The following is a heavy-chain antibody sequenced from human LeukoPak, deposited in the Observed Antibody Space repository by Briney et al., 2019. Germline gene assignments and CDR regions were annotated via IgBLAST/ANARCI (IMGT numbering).Heavy chain of an antibody. CDR3: AKDVRGYYYMDA. CDR1: GFTFDDYA. J-gene: IGHJ6*03. V-gene: IGHV3-43D*03. D-gene: IGHD3-10*01. CDR2: ISWDGGST. Sequence: RGSLRLSCAASGFTFDDYAMHWVRQAPGKGLEWVSLISWDGGSTYYADSVKGRFTISRDNSKNSLYLQMNSLRAEDTALYYCAKDVRGYYYMDAWGKGTTVTISS.